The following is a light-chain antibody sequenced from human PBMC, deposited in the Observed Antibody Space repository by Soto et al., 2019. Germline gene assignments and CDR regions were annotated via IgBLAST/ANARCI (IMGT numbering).Light chain of an antibody. J-gene: IGLJ1*01. V-gene: IGLV2-14*01. Sequence: QSVLTQPASVSGSPGQSITISCTGTSSDVGGYNYVSWYQQHPGKAPKLMIYDVRNRPSGVSNRFSGSKSVNTAYLTISGLQAEDEADYYCSSYTTVSTYVFGTGTKLTVL. CDR2: DVR. CDR3: SSYTTVSTYV. CDR1: SSDVGGYNY.